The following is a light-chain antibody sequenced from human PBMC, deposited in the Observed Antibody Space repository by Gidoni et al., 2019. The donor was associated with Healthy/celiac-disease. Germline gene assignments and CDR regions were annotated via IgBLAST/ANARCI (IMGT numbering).Light chain of an antibody. V-gene: IGKV1-39*01. CDR3: QQSYTSWT. J-gene: IGKJ1*01. Sequence: DIQMTQSPSSLSASVGDRVTITCRASQNISSYLNWYQQKPGKAPKLLIYAASSLQSGVPSRFSGSGSGTDFTLTSSSLQPEDFATYYCQQSYTSWTFGQGTKVEIK. CDR1: QNISSY. CDR2: AAS.